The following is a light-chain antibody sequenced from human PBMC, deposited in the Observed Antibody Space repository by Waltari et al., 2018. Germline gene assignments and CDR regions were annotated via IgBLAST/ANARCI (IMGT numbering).Light chain of an antibody. Sequence: EIVLTQSPGTLSLSPGERATLSCRASQSVSSSYLAGYQQKPGQAPRLLIDGASSRATGIPDRFSGSGSGTDFTLTISRLEPEDFAVYYCQQYGSSPETFGPGTKVDIK. CDR2: GAS. CDR3: QQYGSSPET. J-gene: IGKJ3*01. CDR1: QSVSSSY. V-gene: IGKV3-20*01.